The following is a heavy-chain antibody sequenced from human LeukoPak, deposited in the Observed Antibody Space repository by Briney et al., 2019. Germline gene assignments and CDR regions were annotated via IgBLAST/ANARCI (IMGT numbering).Heavy chain of an antibody. J-gene: IGHJ4*02. V-gene: IGHV3-11*04. CDR1: GFTFSDYY. Sequence: KPGGSLRLSCAASGFTFSDYYMSWIRQAPGEGLEWVSYISSSGSTIYYAASVKGRFTISRDNAKNSLYLEMNNLRAEDTAVYYCARHYGSREFDFWGQGTLVTVSS. D-gene: IGHD3-10*01. CDR2: ISSSGSTI. CDR3: ARHYGSREFDF.